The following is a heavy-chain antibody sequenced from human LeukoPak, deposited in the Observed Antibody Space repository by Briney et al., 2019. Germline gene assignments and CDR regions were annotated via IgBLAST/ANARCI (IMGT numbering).Heavy chain of an antibody. CDR3: ARGGGYNWFDP. J-gene: IGHJ5*02. V-gene: IGHV4-34*01. CDR1: GGSFSGYY. CDR2: INHSGST. Sequence: SETLSLTCGVYGGSFSGYYWSWIRQPPGKGLEWIGEINHSGSTNYNPSLKSRVTVSVDTSKNQFSLKVSSVTAADTAVYYCARGGGYNWFDPWGQGTLVTVSS.